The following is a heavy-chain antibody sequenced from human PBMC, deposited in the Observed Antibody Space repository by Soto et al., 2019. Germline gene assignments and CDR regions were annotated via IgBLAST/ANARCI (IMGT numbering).Heavy chain of an antibody. CDR2: IIPISGAA. D-gene: IGHD1-7*01. CDR1: GGTFSNYV. Sequence: RASVKVSCKASGGTFSNYVVNWVRQAPGQGLEWMGRIIPISGAANYAQKFQGRVTITADKSTSTSYMELSSLRSEDTAVYYCARDMTRTVVPYFDFWGQGTLVTV. J-gene: IGHJ4*02. V-gene: IGHV1-69*06. CDR3: ARDMTRTVVPYFDF.